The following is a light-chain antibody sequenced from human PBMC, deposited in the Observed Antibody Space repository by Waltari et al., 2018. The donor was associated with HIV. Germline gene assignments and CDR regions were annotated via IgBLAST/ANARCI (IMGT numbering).Light chain of an antibody. Sequence: SYVLTQPPSVSVAPGQTARITCGGNNLGRKSVHWYQQKPGQAPVLVVYDDSDRPSGISERFSGSNSGNTATLTISRVEAGDEADYYCQVWDSGSDRVVFGGGTKLTVL. J-gene: IGLJ2*01. CDR2: DDS. CDR3: QVWDSGSDRVV. CDR1: NLGRKS. V-gene: IGLV3-21*02.